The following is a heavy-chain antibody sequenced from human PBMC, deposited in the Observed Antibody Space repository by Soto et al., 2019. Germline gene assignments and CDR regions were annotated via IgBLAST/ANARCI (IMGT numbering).Heavy chain of an antibody. CDR3: ARRAVGDYYDSSGYYYIGTENWFDP. Sequence: PSETLSLTCTVSGGSVSSNSYSWGWIRQSPGKGLEWIGTIYYSGNTNYNPSLKSRVTISVDTSKNQFSLKLSSVTAADTAVYYCARRAVGDYYDSSGYYYIGTENWFDPWGQGTLVTVSS. V-gene: IGHV4-39*07. CDR1: GGSVSSNSYS. CDR2: IYYSGNT. J-gene: IGHJ5*02. D-gene: IGHD3-22*01.